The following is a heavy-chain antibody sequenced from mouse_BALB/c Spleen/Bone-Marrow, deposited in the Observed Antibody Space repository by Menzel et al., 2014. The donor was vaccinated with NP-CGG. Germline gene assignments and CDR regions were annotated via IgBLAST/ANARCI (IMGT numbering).Heavy chain of an antibody. CDR3: AREWANPFAY. J-gene: IGHJ3*01. V-gene: IGHV1-4*01. Sequence: VQLQQSGAELVRPGASVKMSCKASGYTFTSYTMHWIKQRPGQGLEWIGYINPSSGYTNYNQKFKDKATLTADKSSSTAYMQLSSLTSEDSAVYYCAREWANPFAYWGQGTLVTVSA. CDR1: GYTFTSYT. D-gene: IGHD3-1*01. CDR2: INPSSGYT.